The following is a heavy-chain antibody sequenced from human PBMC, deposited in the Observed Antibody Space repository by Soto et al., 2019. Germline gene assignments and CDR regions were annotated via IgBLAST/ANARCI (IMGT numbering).Heavy chain of an antibody. CDR3: ATGVIWIGYFTVDS. J-gene: IGHJ4*02. V-gene: IGHV1-69*01. CDR1: GGSFGNSA. Sequence: QEQLVQSGAEVKKPGSSVKISCKASGGSFGNSAINWVRQTPGQGLEWVGGFIPVYRTLNFAQKFQGRVTITADESTGTAYMTLSSLPSNDTAVYYCATGVIWIGYFTVDSWGQGTRVTVSS. CDR2: FIPVYRTL. D-gene: IGHD3-3*01.